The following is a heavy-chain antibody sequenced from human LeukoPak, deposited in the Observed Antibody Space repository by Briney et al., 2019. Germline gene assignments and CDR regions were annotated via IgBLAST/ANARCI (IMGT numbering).Heavy chain of an antibody. D-gene: IGHD4-17*01. CDR2: IYTSGST. V-gene: IGHV4-61*02. CDR3: ARSNYGDLLSDY. J-gene: IGHJ4*02. CDR1: GGSISSGSYY. Sequence: SQTLSLTCTVSGGSISSGSYYWSWIRQPAGKGLEWIGRIYTSGSTNYNPSLKSRVTISVDTSKNQFSLKLSSVTAADTAVYYCARSNYGDLLSDYWGQGTLVTVSS.